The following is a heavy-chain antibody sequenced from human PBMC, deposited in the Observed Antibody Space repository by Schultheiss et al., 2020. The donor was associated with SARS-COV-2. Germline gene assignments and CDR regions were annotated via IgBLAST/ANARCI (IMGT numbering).Heavy chain of an antibody. CDR3: ARQGPRP. V-gene: IGHV1-2*02. J-gene: IGHJ5*02. CDR1: GYTFTGYY. Sequence: ASVKVSCKASGYTFTGYYMHWVRQAPGQGLEWMGWINPNSGGTNYAQKFQGRVTMTRDTSISTAYMELSSQRSEDIDVYYCARQGPRPWGQGTLVTVSS. CDR2: INPNSGGT.